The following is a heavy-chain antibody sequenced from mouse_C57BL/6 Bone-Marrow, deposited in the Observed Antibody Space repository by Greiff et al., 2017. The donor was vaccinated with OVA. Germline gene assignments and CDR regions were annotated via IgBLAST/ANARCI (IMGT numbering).Heavy chain of an antibody. Sequence: VKLVESGPGLVQPSQSLSITCTVSGFSLTSYGVHWVRQSPGKGLEWLGVIWSGGSTDYNAAFISRLSISKDNSKSQVFFKMNSLQADDTAIYYCARDSNYPAWFAYWGQGTLVTVSA. CDR1: GFSLTSYG. CDR2: IWSGGST. D-gene: IGHD2-5*01. V-gene: IGHV2-2*01. CDR3: ARDSNYPAWFAY. J-gene: IGHJ3*01.